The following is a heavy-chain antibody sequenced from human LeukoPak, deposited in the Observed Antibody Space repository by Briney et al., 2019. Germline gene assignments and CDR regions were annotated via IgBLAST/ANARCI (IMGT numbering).Heavy chain of an antibody. J-gene: IGHJ3*02. D-gene: IGHD5-12*01. Sequence: ASETLSLTCTVSGGSISSYYWSWIRQPPGKGLEWIGYIYYSGSTNYNPSLKSRVTISVDTSKNQFSLKLSSLTAADTAVYYCASARRGYSGYDRDAFYIWGKGKTVTV. CDR2: IYYSGST. CDR3: ASARRGYSGYDRDAFYI. V-gene: IGHV4-59*01. CDR1: GGSISSYY.